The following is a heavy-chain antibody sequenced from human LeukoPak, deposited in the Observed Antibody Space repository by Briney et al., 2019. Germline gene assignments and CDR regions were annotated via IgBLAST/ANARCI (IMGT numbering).Heavy chain of an antibody. CDR1: GFTFSSYW. CDR2: INSDGSST. D-gene: IGHD4-23*01. J-gene: IGHJ4*02. Sequence: GGSLRLSCAASGFTFSSYWMHWVRQAPGKGLVWVSRINSDGSSTSYADSVKGRFTISRDNPKNTLYLQMNSLRAEDTAVYYCAKTYDYGGNYHFDYRGQGTLVTVSS. V-gene: IGHV3-74*01. CDR3: AKTYDYGGNYHFDY.